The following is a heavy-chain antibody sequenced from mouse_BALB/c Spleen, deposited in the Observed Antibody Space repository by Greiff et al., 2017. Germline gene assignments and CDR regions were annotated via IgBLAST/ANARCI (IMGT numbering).Heavy chain of an antibody. J-gene: IGHJ3*01. D-gene: IGHD2-14*01. Sequence: DVKLVESGGGLVQPGGSMKLSCVASGFTFSNYWMNWVRQSPEKGLEWVAEIRLKSNNYATHYAESVKGRFTISRDDSKSSVYLQMNNLRAEDTGIYYCTRPGGIPFAYWGQGTLVTVSA. CDR2: IRLKSNNYAT. CDR1: GFTFSNYW. CDR3: TRPGGIPFAY. V-gene: IGHV6-6*02.